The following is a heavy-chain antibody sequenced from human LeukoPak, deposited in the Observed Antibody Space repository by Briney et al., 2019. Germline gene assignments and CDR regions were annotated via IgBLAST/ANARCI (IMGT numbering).Heavy chain of an antibody. J-gene: IGHJ4*02. CDR2: INPNSGGT. CDR1: GYTFTGYY. D-gene: IGHD3-10*01. CDR3: AKEIDNRYHYGSGKDY. V-gene: IGHV1-2*02. Sequence: ASVTVSCKASGYTFTGYYMHWVRQAPGQGLEWMGWINPNSGGTNYAQKFQGRVTMTRDTSISTAYMELSRLRSDDTAVYYCAKEIDNRYHYGSGKDYWGQGTLVTVSS.